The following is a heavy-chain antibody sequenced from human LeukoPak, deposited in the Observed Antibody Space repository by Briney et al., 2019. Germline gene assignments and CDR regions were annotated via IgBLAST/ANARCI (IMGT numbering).Heavy chain of an antibody. J-gene: IGHJ4*02. CDR3: ARVSVGNDYGSGFYAY. Sequence: PGGSLRLSCAVSGLTFSTSGMNWVRQAPGKGLEWVSAISSRSTYINYADPVKGRFTISRDDANNSLYLQMNSLRAEDSAVYCCARVSVGNDYGSGFYAYWGLGTLVTVSS. CDR2: ISSRSTYI. CDR1: GLTFSTSG. V-gene: IGHV3-21*01. D-gene: IGHD3-10*01.